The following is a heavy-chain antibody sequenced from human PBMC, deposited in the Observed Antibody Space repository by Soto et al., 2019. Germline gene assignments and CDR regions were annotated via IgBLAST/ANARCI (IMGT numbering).Heavy chain of an antibody. Sequence: SGTLSLTCAVYGGSFRGYYWRWVRPPPGKGLEWIGEINHSGSTNYNPSLKSRVTISVDTSKNQFSLKLSSVTAADTAVYYCARCRDYYDSSGYYAEAFDIWGQGTMVTVSS. CDR1: GGSFRGYY. V-gene: IGHV4-34*01. J-gene: IGHJ3*02. D-gene: IGHD3-22*01. CDR2: INHSGST. CDR3: ARCRDYYDSSGYYAEAFDI.